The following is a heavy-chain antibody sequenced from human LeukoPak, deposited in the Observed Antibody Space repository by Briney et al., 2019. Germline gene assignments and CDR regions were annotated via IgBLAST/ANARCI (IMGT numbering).Heavy chain of an antibody. Sequence: PSETLSLTCTVSGGSISSYYWSWIRQPPGKGLEWIGYIYYSGSTNYNPSLKSRVTISVDTSKNQFSLKLSSVTAADTAVYYCARHGSDSASYFATDAFDIWGQGTMVTVSS. CDR3: ARHGSDSASYFATDAFDI. J-gene: IGHJ3*02. V-gene: IGHV4-59*08. CDR2: IYYSGST. D-gene: IGHD1-26*01. CDR1: GGSISSYY.